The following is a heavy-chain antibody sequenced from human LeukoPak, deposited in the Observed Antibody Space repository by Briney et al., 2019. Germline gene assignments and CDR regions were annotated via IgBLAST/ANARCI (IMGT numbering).Heavy chain of an antibody. CDR2: FDPEDGET. CDR3: ATAGGPRNDFWSGYQFDY. D-gene: IGHD3-3*01. J-gene: IGHJ4*02. V-gene: IGHV1-24*01. CDR1: GYTLTELS. Sequence: ASVKVSCKVSGYTLTELSMHWVRQAPGKGLEWMGGFDPEDGETIYAQKFQGRVTMTEDTSTDTAYMELSSLRSEDTAVYYCATAGGPRNDFWSGYQFDYWGQGTLVTVSS.